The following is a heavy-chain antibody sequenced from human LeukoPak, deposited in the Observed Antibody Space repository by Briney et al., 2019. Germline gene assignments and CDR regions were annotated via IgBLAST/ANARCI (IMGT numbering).Heavy chain of an antibody. Sequence: ASVKVSCKASGYTFTSYAMNWVRQAPGQGLEWMGWINTNTGNPTYAQGFTGRFVFSLDTSVSTAYLQISSLKAEDTAVYYCARDNWGSGSYERLFDYWGQGTLVTVSS. CDR3: ARDNWGSGSYERLFDY. V-gene: IGHV7-4-1*02. CDR1: GYTFTSYA. J-gene: IGHJ4*02. CDR2: INTNTGNP. D-gene: IGHD3-10*01.